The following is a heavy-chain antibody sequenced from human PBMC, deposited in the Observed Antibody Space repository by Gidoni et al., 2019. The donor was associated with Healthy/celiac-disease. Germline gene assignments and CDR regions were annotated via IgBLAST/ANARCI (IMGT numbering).Heavy chain of an antibody. CDR1: GFTFSSYA. CDR2: ISGSGGST. CDR3: AKTTVTNWARKSPSYDY. V-gene: IGHV3-23*01. Sequence: EVQLLESGGGLVQPGGSLRPSCAASGFTFSSYAMSWVRQAPGKGLEWVSAISGSGGSTYYADSVKGRFTISRDNSKNTLYLQMNSLRAEDTAVYYCAKTTVTNWARKSPSYDYWGQGTLVTVSS. J-gene: IGHJ4*02. D-gene: IGHD4-17*01.